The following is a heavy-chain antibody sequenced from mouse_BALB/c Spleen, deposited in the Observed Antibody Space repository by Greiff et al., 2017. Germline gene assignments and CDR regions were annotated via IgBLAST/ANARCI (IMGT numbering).Heavy chain of an antibody. CDR2: INPYNDGT. J-gene: IGHJ3*01. Sequence: EVKLMESGPELVKPGASVKMSCKASGYTFTSYVMHWVKQKPGQGLEWIGYINPYNDGTKYNEKFKGKATLTSDKSSSTAYMELSSLTSEDSAVYYCASPIYYGYDGGFAYWGQGTLVTVSA. V-gene: IGHV1-14*01. CDR1: GYTFTSYV. D-gene: IGHD2-2*01. CDR3: ASPIYYGYDGGFAY.